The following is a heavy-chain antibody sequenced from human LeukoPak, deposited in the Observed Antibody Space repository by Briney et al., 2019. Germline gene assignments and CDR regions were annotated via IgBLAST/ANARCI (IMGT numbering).Heavy chain of an antibody. CDR3: ASIGGACPSCSLDY. J-gene: IGHJ4*02. CDR1: GYTFTSYG. V-gene: IGHV1-18*01. CDR2: ISAYNGNT. Sequence: ASVKVSCKASGYTFTSYGISWVRQAPGQGLEWMGWISAYNGNTNYAQKLQGRVTMTTDISTSTAYMELRSLRSDDTAVYYCASIGGACPSCSLDYWGQGTLVTVSS. D-gene: IGHD2-2*01.